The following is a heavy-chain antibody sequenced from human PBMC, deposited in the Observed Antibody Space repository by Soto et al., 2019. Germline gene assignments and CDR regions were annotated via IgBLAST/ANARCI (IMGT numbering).Heavy chain of an antibody. CDR1: GFTFSSYW. CDR3: ARVDSSGWYGDYYYYGMDV. J-gene: IGHJ6*02. V-gene: IGHV3-74*01. D-gene: IGHD6-19*01. Sequence: GGSLRLSCAASGFTFSSYWMHWVRQAPGKGLVWVSRINSDGSSTSYADSVKGRFTISRDNAKNTLYLQMNSLRAEGTAVYYCARVDSSGWYGDYYYYGMDVWGQGTTVTVSS. CDR2: INSDGSST.